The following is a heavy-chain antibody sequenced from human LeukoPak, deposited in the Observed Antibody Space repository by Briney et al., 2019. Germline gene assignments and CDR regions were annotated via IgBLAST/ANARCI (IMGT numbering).Heavy chain of an antibody. D-gene: IGHD3-9*01. V-gene: IGHV3-23*01. Sequence: GGSLRLSCAASGFTFSSYGMSWVRQAPGKGLEWVSAISGSGGSTYYADSVKGRFTISRDNSKNTLYLQMNSLRAEDTAVYYCAKFPSSYYDILTGYYNVYYYYMDVWGKGTTVTISS. J-gene: IGHJ6*03. CDR1: GFTFSSYG. CDR2: ISGSGGST. CDR3: AKFPSSYYDILTGYYNVYYYYMDV.